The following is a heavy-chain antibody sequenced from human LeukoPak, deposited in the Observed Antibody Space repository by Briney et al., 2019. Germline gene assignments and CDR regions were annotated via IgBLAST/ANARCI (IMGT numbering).Heavy chain of an antibody. D-gene: IGHD1-1*01. J-gene: IGHJ6*03. CDR1: GGSISSGSYY. CDR2: FYTSGST. CDR3: ARGGTYYYYMDV. Sequence: PSQTLSLTCTVSGGSISSGSYYWSWIRQPAGKGLEWIGRFYTSGSTNYNPSLKSRVTISVDTSKNQFSLKLNSVTAADTAVYYCARGGTYYYYMDVWGKGTTVTVSS. V-gene: IGHV4-61*02.